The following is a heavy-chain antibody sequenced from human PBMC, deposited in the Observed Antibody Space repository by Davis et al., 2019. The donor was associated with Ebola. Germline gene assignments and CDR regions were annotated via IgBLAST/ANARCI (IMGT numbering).Heavy chain of an antibody. Sequence: SVKVSCKASGYIFTYRNLHWVRQASGQAPESLGCVTPFNGNTQYSQQFQDRVTITRDRSMTTAYMELRSLRSEDTGRYYCVSGPNFDYWGQGTLVTVSS. J-gene: IGHJ4*02. V-gene: IGHV1-45*02. CDR3: VSGPNFDY. CDR2: VTPFNGNT. D-gene: IGHD3-10*01. CDR1: GYIFTYRN.